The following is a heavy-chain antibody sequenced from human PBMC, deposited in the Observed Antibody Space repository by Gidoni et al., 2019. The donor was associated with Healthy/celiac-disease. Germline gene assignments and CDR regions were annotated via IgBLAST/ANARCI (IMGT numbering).Heavy chain of an antibody. D-gene: IGHD6-13*01. CDR1: GSTFSRYA. J-gene: IGHJ5*02. V-gene: IGHV1-69*01. CDR2: ITPIFGTA. Sequence: QVQLVQSGAEVQKPGSSVTVSCKASGSTFSRYAISWVRQAPGQGLEWMGGITPIFGTANYAQKFQGRVTITADESTSTAYMELSSLRSEDTAVYYCARDYSRPEVFKNWFDPWGQGTLVTVSS. CDR3: ARDYSRPEVFKNWFDP.